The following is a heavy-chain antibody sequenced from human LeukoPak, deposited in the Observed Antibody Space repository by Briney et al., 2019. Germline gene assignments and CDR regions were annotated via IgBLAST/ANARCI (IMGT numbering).Heavy chain of an antibody. J-gene: IGHJ5*02. CDR3: ARDRGWFDP. V-gene: IGHV3-23*01. CDR1: GFTFTSYA. CDR2: ISGDGGST. Sequence: GGSLRLSCAASGFTFTSYAMSWLRQAPGKGLEWVSAISGDGGSTYYADSVKGRFTISRDYSKNTLYLQMNSLRAEDTAVYYCARDRGWFDPWGLGTLVTVSS.